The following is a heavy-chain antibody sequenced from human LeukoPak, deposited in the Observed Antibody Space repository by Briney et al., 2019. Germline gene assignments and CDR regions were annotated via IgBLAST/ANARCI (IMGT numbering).Heavy chain of an antibody. V-gene: IGHV3-7*01. CDR2: INQDGSKR. Sequence: GGSLRLSCAASGFTFSSHWMTWVRQAPGKGLEWVANINQDGSKRYYVDSVKGRFTISRDNAKSSLYLQMNSLRAEDTAVYYCARDSEYSSSFAFDIWGQGTMVTVSS. J-gene: IGHJ3*02. CDR3: ARDSEYSSSFAFDI. D-gene: IGHD6-13*01. CDR1: GFTFSSHW.